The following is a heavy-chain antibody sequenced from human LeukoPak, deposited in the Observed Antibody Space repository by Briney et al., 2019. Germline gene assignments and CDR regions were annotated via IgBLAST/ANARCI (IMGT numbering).Heavy chain of an antibody. D-gene: IGHD3-3*01. CDR3: ARISSYDFWSGCPGAFDY. V-gene: IGHV2-26*01. CDR2: IFSNDEK. Sequence: SGPTLVNPTETLTLTCTVSGFSLSNARMGVSWIRQPPGKALEWLAHIFSNDEKSYSTSLKSRLTISKDTSKSQVVLTMTNMDPVDTATYYCARISSYDFWSGCPGAFDYWGQGTLVTVSS. J-gene: IGHJ4*02. CDR1: GFSLSNARMG.